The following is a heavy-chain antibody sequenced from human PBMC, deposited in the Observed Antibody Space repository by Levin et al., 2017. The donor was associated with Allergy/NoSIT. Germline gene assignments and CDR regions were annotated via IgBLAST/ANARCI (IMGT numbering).Heavy chain of an antibody. Sequence: SCAASGLTFSDSYMSWIRQAPGKGLEWVSYISGSSSSTKYADSVKGRFTISRDYGKNSLYLQMNSLRADDTAVYYCARRRTGSCVDYWGQGTLVTVSS. D-gene: IGHD1-26*01. V-gene: IGHV3-11*03. J-gene: IGHJ4*02. CDR3: ARRRTGSCVDY. CDR1: GLTFSDSY. CDR2: ISGSSSST.